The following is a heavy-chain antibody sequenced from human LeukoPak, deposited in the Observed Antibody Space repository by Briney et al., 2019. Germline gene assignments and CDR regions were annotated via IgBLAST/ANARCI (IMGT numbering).Heavy chain of an antibody. CDR3: ARGGNDLNSSSWYSHFDY. CDR2: IYYSGST. D-gene: IGHD6-13*01. J-gene: IGHJ4*02. V-gene: IGHV4-38-2*02. Sequence: SETLSLTCTVSGYFISSSYYWGWIRQPPGKGLEWIGSIYYSGSTYYNPSLKSRVTISVDTSKNQFSLKLSSVTAADTAVYYCARGGNDLNSSSWYSHFDYWGQGTLVTVSS. CDR1: GYFISSSYY.